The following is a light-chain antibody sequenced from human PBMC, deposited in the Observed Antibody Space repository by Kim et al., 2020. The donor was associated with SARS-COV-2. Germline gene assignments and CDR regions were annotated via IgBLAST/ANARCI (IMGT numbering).Light chain of an antibody. CDR3: QQYSGSPLT. V-gene: IGKV3-20*01. CDR2: SLF. CDR1: QSVRRH. J-gene: IGKJ3*01. Sequence: LTRMVCQSVRRHLTSSQPKSLLPSTTLFCSLFPLLLWLPDRFSGSGSGTDFTLTISSLEPEDFAVYYCQQYSGSPLTFGPGTKVDIK.